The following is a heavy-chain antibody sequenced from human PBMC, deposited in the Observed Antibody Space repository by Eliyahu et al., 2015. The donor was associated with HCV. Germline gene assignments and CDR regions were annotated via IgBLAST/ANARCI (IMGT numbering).Heavy chain of an antibody. V-gene: IGHV3-33*01. CDR2: IWYDGSNK. D-gene: IGHD3-10*01. Sequence: QVQLVESGGGVVQPGRSLXLSCAASGFXFSXYGMHWVRQAPGKGLEWVAVIWYDGSNKYYADSVKGRFTISRDNSKNTLYLQMNSLRAEDTAVYYCARDFGAGPDYWGQGTLVTVSS. CDR3: ARDFGAGPDY. CDR1: GFXFSXYG. J-gene: IGHJ4*02.